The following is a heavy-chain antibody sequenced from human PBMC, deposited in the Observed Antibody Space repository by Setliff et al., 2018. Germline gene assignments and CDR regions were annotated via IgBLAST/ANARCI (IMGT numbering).Heavy chain of an antibody. Sequence: GSLRLSCAASGFTFSTYRMHWVRQAPGKGLEWVSGISGGGSRTYYADSVKGRFTISRDNSKNTLYLQMNSLRTEDTAVYYCVRDTSGRDAFDVWGQGTMVTVSS. CDR2: ISGGGSRT. CDR1: GFTFSTYR. D-gene: IGHD6-19*01. V-gene: IGHV3-23*01. CDR3: VRDTSGRDAFDV. J-gene: IGHJ3*01.